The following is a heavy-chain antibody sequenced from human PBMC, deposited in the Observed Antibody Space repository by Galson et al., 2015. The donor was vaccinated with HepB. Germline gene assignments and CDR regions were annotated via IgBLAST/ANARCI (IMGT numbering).Heavy chain of an antibody. Sequence: FLRLSCAASGFTFSGYAMSWVRQAPGEGLEWVSAISSTGASTYYAESVKGRFTISRDSSKNTFYLQMHSLSAEDTAVYYCAKDGYGNYIKWFDSWGQGALVTVSS. D-gene: IGHD4-11*01. CDR2: ISSTGAST. CDR1: GFTFSGYA. J-gene: IGHJ5*01. CDR3: AKDGYGNYIKWFDS. V-gene: IGHV3-23*01.